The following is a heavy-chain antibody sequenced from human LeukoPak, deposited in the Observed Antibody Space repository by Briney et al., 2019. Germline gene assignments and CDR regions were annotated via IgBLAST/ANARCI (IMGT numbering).Heavy chain of an antibody. CDR3: ARRATVVTRPDAFDI. J-gene: IGHJ3*02. D-gene: IGHD4-23*01. CDR1: GYSFSTYW. CDR2: IYPGDSDT. Sequence: GESLKISCKGSGYSFSTYWIGWVRQMPGKGLEWMGIIYPGDSDTRYSPSFQGQVTISTDNSISTAYLQWSSLKASDTAMYYCARRATVVTRPDAFDIWGQGTMVTVSS. V-gene: IGHV5-51*01.